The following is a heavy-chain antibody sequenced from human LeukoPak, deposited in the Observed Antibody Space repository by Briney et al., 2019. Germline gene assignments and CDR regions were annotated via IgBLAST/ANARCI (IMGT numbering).Heavy chain of an antibody. CDR2: ISTNNHYI. CDR3: ARGGYNTPDY. Sequence: PGGSLRLSCSGSGVTFTGYNVNWIRQAPGKGLEWISSISTNNHYIFYADSVNGRFTISRDNAKNSVFLQMNSLTGDDTAVYYCARGGYNTPDYWGQGTLVTVSS. CDR1: GVTFTGYN. D-gene: IGHD5-18*01. J-gene: IGHJ4*02. V-gene: IGHV3-21*06.